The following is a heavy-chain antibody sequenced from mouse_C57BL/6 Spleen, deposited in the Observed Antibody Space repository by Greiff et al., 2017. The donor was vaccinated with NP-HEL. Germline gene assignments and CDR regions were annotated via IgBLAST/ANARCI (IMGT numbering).Heavy chain of an antibody. V-gene: IGHV5-4*03. CDR2: ISDGGSYT. CDR3: ARGNGYYDDY. J-gene: IGHJ2*01. CDR1: GFTFSSYA. Sequence: EVMLVESGGGLVKPGGSLKLSCAASGFTFSSYAMSWVRQTPEKRLEWVATISDGGSYTYYPDNVKGRFTISRDNAKNNLYLQMSHLKSEDTAMYYCARGNGYYDDYWGQGTTLTVSS. D-gene: IGHD2-2*01.